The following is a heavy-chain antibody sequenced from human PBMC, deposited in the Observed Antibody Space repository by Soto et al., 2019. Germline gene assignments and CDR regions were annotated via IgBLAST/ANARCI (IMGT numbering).Heavy chain of an antibody. CDR1: GYTFTSYA. CDR2: INAGNGNT. J-gene: IGHJ6*03. D-gene: IGHD3-3*01. V-gene: IGHV1-3*01. CDR3: ARDLRITIFGVVTYYMDV. Sequence: QVQLVQSGAEVKKPGASVKVSCKASGYTFTSYAMHWVRQAPGQRLEWMGWINAGNGNTKYSQKFQGRVTITRDTSASTAYMELSSLRSEDTAVYYCARDLRITIFGVVTYYMDVWGKGTTVTVSS.